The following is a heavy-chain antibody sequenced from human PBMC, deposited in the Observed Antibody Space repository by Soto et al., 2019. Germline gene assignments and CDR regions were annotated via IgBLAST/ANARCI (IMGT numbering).Heavy chain of an antibody. CDR3: ARTEQQLYHYGIDV. CDR1: GFTVSSNY. V-gene: IGHV3-53*01. Sequence: EVQLVESGGGLIQPGGSLRLSCAASGFTVSSNYMSWVRQAPGKGLEWVSVIYSGGSTYYADSVKGRFTISRDNSKNTLYLPMNSLRAEDTAVYYCARTEQQLYHYGIDVWGQVTTDTVSS. J-gene: IGHJ6*02. CDR2: IYSGGST. D-gene: IGHD6-13*01.